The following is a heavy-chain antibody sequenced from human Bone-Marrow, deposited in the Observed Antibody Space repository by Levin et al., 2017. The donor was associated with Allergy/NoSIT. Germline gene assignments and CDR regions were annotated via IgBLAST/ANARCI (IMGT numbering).Heavy chain of an antibody. Sequence: SCTVSGGSISGGYYHWSWIRQQPGKGLEWIGYVHYSGSTFYNRSLKSRFAISVDTSKNQFSLKVNSVTDADTAVYYCAREIKYYGSGTYYWYFDLWGRGTLVTVSS. CDR1: GGSISGGYYH. J-gene: IGHJ2*01. CDR3: AREIKYYGSGTYYWYFDL. D-gene: IGHD3-10*01. V-gene: IGHV4-31*03. CDR2: VHYSGST.